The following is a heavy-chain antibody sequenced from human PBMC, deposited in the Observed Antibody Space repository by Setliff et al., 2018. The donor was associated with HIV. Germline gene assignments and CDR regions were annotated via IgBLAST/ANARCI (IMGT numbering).Heavy chain of an antibody. Sequence: ASVKVSCKASGYSFTNYGISWVRQAPGQGLEWKGWISSYNDNTNYALNLQGRVTMTTDTSTSTAYMELRSLRSDDTAVYYCARDDVGYCSGGSCYHLFDTFDIWGQGTVVTVSS. J-gene: IGHJ3*02. CDR1: GYSFTNYG. D-gene: IGHD2-15*01. CDR3: ARDDVGYCSGGSCYHLFDTFDI. CDR2: ISSYNDNT. V-gene: IGHV1-18*01.